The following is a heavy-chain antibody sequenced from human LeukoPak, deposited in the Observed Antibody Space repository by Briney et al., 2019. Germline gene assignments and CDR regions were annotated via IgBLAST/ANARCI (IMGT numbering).Heavy chain of an antibody. CDR3: ARDGHRQWLVMSGYYYYMDV. J-gene: IGHJ6*03. V-gene: IGHV1-18*01. Sequence: ASVKVSCKASGYTFTSYGISWVRQTPGQGLEWMGWISAYNGNTNYAQKLQGRVTMTTDTSTSTAYMELRSLRSDDTAVYYCARDGHRQWLVMSGYYYYMDVWGKGTTVTVSS. D-gene: IGHD6-19*01. CDR1: GYTFTSYG. CDR2: ISAYNGNT.